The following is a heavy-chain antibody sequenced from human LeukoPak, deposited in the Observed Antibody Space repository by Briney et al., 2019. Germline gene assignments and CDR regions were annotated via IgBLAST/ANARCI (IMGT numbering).Heavy chain of an antibody. J-gene: IGHJ4*02. CDR1: GGSFSGYY. D-gene: IGHD3-10*01. CDR2: INHSGST. Sequence: SETLSLTCAVYGGSFSGYYWSWIRQPPGKGLEWIAEINHSGSTNYNPSLKSRVSMSLDTSKNQFSLKLSSVTAADTAVYYCARISRGGITMVRGVPGGDYWGQGTLVTVSS. V-gene: IGHV4-34*01. CDR3: ARISRGGITMVRGVPGGDY.